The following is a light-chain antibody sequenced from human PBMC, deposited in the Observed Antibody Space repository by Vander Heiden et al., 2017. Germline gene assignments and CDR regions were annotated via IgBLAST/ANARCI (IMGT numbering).Light chain of an antibody. CDR2: ITS. J-gene: IGKJ1*01. CDR1: QSISRY. Sequence: DIQMTQSPSSLSASVGDRVTITCRASQSISRYLNWYQHKPGKAPRVLIYITSSLQNGVPSRVSGSGSGTDFTLTISSLQSEDSATYYCQQSYTTPWTFGQGTKLDI. V-gene: IGKV1-39*01. CDR3: QQSYTTPWT.